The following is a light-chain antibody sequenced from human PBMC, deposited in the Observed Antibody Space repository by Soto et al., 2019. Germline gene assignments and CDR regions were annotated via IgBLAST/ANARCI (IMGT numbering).Light chain of an antibody. CDR1: QTIIRY. CDR3: QQSYSTLCS. V-gene: IGKV1-39*01. CDR2: AAS. Sequence: DIQMTQSPSSLSASVGDRVTITCRASQTIIRYLNWYQQKVGRAPNLLIYAASSLQSGVPSRFSGSGSGTEFTLTISSLQPEDFATYYCQQSYSTLCSFCPGTKVEIK. J-gene: IGKJ3*01.